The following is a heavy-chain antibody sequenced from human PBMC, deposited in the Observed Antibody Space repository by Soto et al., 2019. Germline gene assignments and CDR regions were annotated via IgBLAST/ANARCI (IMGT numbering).Heavy chain of an antibody. D-gene: IGHD3-10*01. CDR1: GGTLRGYY. J-gene: IGHJ3*02. CDR3: ARAGFYGPYDAFDI. V-gene: IGHV4-34*01. CDR2: INSSGST. Sequence: PSQALSLTCAVYGGTLRGYYWSWIRQPPGKGLEWIGEINSSGSTNYNPSLTSGVSISVDTSNNQFSLNLSSVTAADTAVYSCARAGFYGPYDAFDIWGQGTMVTVSS.